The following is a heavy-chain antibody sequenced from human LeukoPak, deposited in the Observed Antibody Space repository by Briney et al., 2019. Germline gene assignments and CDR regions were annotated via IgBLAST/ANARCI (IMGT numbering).Heavy chain of an antibody. CDR2: IYYSGNT. D-gene: IGHD3/OR15-3a*01. CDR3: ARQTGSGLFILP. J-gene: IGHJ4*02. V-gene: IGHV4-39*01. CDR1: GVSISSSNSY. Sequence: QPSETLSLTCTVSGVSISSSNSYWGWIRQPPWKGLEWIGSIYYSGNTYYNAPLKSQVSISIDTSKNQFSLKLTSVTAADTAVYYCARQTGSGLFILPGGQGTLVTVSS.